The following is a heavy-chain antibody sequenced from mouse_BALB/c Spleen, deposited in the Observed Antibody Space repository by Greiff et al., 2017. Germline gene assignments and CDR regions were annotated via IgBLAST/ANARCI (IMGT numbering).Heavy chain of an antibody. CDR1: GYTFTSYY. V-gene: IGHV1S81*02. CDR3: TRSLLLRVRDYYDDMDY. J-gene: IGHJ4*01. Sequence: QVQLQQSGAELVKPGASVKLSCKASGYTFTSYYMYWVKQRPGQGLEWIGEINPSNGGTNFNEKFKSKATLTVDKSSSTAYMQLSSLTSEDSAVYYCTRSLLLRVRDYYDDMDYWGQGTSVTVSS. D-gene: IGHD1-1*01. CDR2: INPSNGGT.